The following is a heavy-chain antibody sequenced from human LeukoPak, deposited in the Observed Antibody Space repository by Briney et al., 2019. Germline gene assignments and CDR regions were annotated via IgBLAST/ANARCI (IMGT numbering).Heavy chain of an antibody. J-gene: IGHJ4*02. V-gene: IGHV4-39*02. CDR1: GGSIAVNHYY. D-gene: IGHD6-6*01. CDR3: AREHRSSKYFDS. Sequence: ESLSLTCSVSGGSIAVNHYYWGWIRQPPGKGLEWIGSGLYTGNTYSNPSLRSRVTISVDTSKNEFSLKMNSVTAADTAVYYCAREHRSSKYFDSWGQGALMIVSS. CDR2: GLYTGNT.